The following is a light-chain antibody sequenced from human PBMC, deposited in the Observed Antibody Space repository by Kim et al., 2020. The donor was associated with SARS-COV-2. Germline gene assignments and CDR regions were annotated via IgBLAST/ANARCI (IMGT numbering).Light chain of an antibody. CDR3: QAWDSSTAV. CDR1: KVGDKY. Sequence: SWPPGHTASIHCSGDKVGDKYACWYQQKPGQSPVLVIYQDSKRPSGIPERFAGSNSGNTATLTISGTQAMDEADYYCQAWDSSTAVFGGGTKLTVL. J-gene: IGLJ2*01. V-gene: IGLV3-1*01. CDR2: QDS.